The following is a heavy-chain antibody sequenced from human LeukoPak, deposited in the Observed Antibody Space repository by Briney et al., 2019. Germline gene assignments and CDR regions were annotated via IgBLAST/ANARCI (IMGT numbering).Heavy chain of an antibody. Sequence: PGGSLRLSCAASGFTFSSYSMAWVRQAPGKGLEWVSSITSSGDYIYHADSVKGRFTISRDNAKNSLHLEMSSLRAEDTAVYYCARGYRAVTNWFDPWGQGTLVTVSS. J-gene: IGHJ5*02. V-gene: IGHV3-21*01. CDR2: ITSSGDYI. D-gene: IGHD4-4*01. CDR3: ARGYRAVTNWFDP. CDR1: GFTFSSYS.